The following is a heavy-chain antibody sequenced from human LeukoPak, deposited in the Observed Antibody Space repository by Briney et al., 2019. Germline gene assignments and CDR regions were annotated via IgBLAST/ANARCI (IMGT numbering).Heavy chain of an antibody. CDR1: GYTFTSHG. J-gene: IGHJ4*02. D-gene: IGHD5-18*01. CDR3: ARDVDTATDQINDY. Sequence: ASVKVSCKASGYTFTSHGISWVRQAPGQGLEWMGWVSTYNGNTNYVPKYQGRVTITTDTSTSTAYMELRSLRSDDAAVYYCARDVDTATDQINDYWGQGTLVTVSS. V-gene: IGHV1-18*04. CDR2: VSTYNGNT.